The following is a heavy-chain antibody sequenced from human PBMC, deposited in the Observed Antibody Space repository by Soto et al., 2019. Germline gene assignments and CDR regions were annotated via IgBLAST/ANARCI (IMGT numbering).Heavy chain of an antibody. CDR3: ARSSESSSAEGYFQQ. D-gene: IGHD2-2*01. CDR1: GGSIGSGGYY. V-gene: IGHV4-31*03. Sequence: SETLSLTCTVSGGSIGSGGYYWSWIRQHPGMGLEWIGYIYYRGSTYYKPALQSRVTISVDTSKNQFSLKLSSVTAADTAVYYCARSSESSSAEGYFQQWGQGTLVTVSS. CDR2: IYYRGST. J-gene: IGHJ1*01.